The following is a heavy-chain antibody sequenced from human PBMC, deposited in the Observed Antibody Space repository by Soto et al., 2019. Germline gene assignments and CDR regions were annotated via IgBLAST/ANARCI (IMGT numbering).Heavy chain of an antibody. D-gene: IGHD1-26*01. J-gene: IGHJ4*02. CDR1: GYTFTNYY. Sequence: QVQLVQSGAEVKKPGASVKVSCKASGYTFTNYYIHWVRQAPGQGLEWVGLINPKTGTTNDAPKFQGRVTMTSDTSTSTAYMELSSLRSEDTAVYYCARGPAVDVGPTYFDHWGQGTPVTVSP. CDR3: ARGPAVDVGPTYFDH. V-gene: IGHV1-46*01. CDR2: INPKTGTT.